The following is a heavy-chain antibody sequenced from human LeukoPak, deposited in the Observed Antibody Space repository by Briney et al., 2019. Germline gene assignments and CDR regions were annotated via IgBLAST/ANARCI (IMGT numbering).Heavy chain of an antibody. CDR3: ARHVTNYYDSSGYFEY. J-gene: IGHJ4*02. CDR2: IYYSGST. D-gene: IGHD3-22*01. Sequence: SETLSLTCTVSGGSISSYYWSWIRQPPGKGLEWIGYIYYSGSTNYNPSLKSRVTISVDTSKNQFSLKLSSVTAADTAVYYCARHVTNYYDSSGYFEYWGQGTLVTVSS. CDR1: GGSISSYY. V-gene: IGHV4-59*08.